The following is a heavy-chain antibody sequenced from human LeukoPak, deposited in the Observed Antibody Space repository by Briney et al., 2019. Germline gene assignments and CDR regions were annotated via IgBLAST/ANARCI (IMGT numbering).Heavy chain of an antibody. Sequence: GGSLRLSCAASGFTFDDYGMSWVRQAPGKGLEWVSGIIWSGGSTGYADSVRGRFTISRDNAKNSLYLQKNSLRAEDTALYYCARDDYGSGSWNDYWGQGTLVTVSS. J-gene: IGHJ4*02. V-gene: IGHV3-20*04. CDR3: ARDDYGSGSWNDY. CDR1: GFTFDDYG. D-gene: IGHD3-10*01. CDR2: IIWSGGST.